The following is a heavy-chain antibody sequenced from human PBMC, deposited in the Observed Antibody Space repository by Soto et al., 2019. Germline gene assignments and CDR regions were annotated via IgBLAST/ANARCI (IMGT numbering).Heavy chain of an antibody. V-gene: IGHV3-23*01. D-gene: IGHD2-2*01. CDR3: AKGSASTRPYFFDY. J-gene: IGHJ4*02. CDR1: GFTFSSYV. Sequence: GGSLRLSCAASGFTFSSYVMSWVRQAPGKGLEWVSAISDAGSTYHADSVKGRFTISRDNAKSTLYLQMSSLRAEDTAVYYCAKGSASTRPYFFDYWGQGTLVTVS. CDR2: ISDAGST.